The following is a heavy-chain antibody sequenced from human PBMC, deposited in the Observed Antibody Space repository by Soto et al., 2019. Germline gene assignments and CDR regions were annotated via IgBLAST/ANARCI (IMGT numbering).Heavy chain of an antibody. CDR3: AKGLSVMQILLMDAY. V-gene: IGHV3-30*18. CDR2: ISYGGSDK. J-gene: IGHJ4*02. CDR1: GFPFSSSG. D-gene: IGHD2-15*01. Sequence: QVQLVESGGGVVQPGRSLRLSCAASGFPFSSSGMHWVRQAPGKGLEWVAVISYGGSDKYYTDSVKGRFTISRDNSHNILYLQMNSLIAEDTAVYYCAKGLSVMQILLMDAYWGQGTLVTVSS.